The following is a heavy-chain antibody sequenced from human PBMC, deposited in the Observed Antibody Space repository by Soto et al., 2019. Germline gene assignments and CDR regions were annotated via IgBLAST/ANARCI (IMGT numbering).Heavy chain of an antibody. Sequence: ASVKVSCKASGYTFTNYGITWVRQAPGQGLEWMGWISAYNGNTNYAQKLQGRVTMTTDTSTSTAYMELRSLRSDDTAVYYCAREGYCSSTSCSRGPFEYYYYYGMDFWGQRTTVTVSS. CDR2: ISAYNGNT. D-gene: IGHD2-2*01. J-gene: IGHJ6*02. V-gene: IGHV1-18*04. CDR3: AREGYCSSTSCSRGPFEYYYYYGMDF. CDR1: GYTFTNYG.